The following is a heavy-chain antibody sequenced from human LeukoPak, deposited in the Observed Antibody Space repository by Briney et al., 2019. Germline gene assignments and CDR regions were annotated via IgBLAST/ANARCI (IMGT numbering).Heavy chain of an antibody. CDR1: GFTFSSYA. D-gene: IGHD6-13*01. CDR2: IRSKAYGGTT. J-gene: IGHJ3*02. V-gene: IGHV3-49*03. Sequence: PGGSLRLSCAASGFTFSSYAMSWFRQAPGKGLEWVGFIRSKAYGGTTEYAASVKGRFTISRDDSKSIAYLQMNSLKTEDTAVYYCTRRGSSWYDAFDIWGQGTMVTVSS. CDR3: TRRGSSWYDAFDI.